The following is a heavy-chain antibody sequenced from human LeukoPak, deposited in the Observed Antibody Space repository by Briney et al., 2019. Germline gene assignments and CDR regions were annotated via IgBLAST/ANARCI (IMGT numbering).Heavy chain of an antibody. D-gene: IGHD1-1*01. CDR2: ISYDGSNK. CDR1: GFTFSSYA. CDR3: ARDPLGTRPGFDY. Sequence: GGSLRLSCAASGFTFSSYAMHWVRQAPGKGLEWVAVISYDGSNKYYADSVKDRLTISRDNSKNTLYLQMNSLRAEDTAVYYCARDPLGTRPGFDYWGQGTLVTVSS. J-gene: IGHJ4*02. V-gene: IGHV3-30*04.